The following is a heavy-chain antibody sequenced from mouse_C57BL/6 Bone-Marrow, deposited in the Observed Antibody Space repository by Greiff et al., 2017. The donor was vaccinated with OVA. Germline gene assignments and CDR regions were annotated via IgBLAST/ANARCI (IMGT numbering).Heavy chain of an antibody. J-gene: IGHJ3*01. CDR3: TSPNWAWFAY. D-gene: IGHD4-1*01. CDR1: GFTFSSYA. CDR2: FSSGGDYI. V-gene: IGHV5-9-1*02. Sequence: EVKLMESGEGLVKPGGSLKLSCAASGFTFSSYAMSWVRQTPEKRLEWVAYFSSGGDYIYYADTVKGRFPISRDIARNTLYLQMSSLKSEDTALYYCTSPNWAWFAYWGRGTLVTVSA.